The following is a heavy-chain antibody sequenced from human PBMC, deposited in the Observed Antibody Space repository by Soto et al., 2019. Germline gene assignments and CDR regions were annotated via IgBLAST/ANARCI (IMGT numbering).Heavy chain of an antibody. D-gene: IGHD2-2*01. CDR2: IDPSDSYT. CDR1: GYSFTSYW. CDR3: ARRSSTTMGYYGMDV. Sequence: PGESLKISCKGSGYSFTSYWISWVRQMPGKGLEWMGRIDPSDSYTNYSPSFQGHVTISADKSISTAYLQWSSLKASDTAMYYCARRSSTTMGYYGMDVWGQGTTVTVS. J-gene: IGHJ6*02. V-gene: IGHV5-10-1*01.